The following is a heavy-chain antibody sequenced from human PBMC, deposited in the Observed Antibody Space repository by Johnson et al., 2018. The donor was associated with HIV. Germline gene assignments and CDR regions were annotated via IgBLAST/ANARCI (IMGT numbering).Heavy chain of an antibody. J-gene: IGHJ3*02. CDR1: GSTFSDHY. CDR2: ISSSGGTI. V-gene: IGHV3-11*01. D-gene: IGHD1-26*01. CDR3: ARRDGGSLSFDI. Sequence: QVRLVESGGGLVKPGRSLRLSCVVSGSTFSDHYMSWIRQAPGKGLEWVSYISSSGGTIYYSDSVKGRCTISRDNAKNSLYLQMNRLRVEDTALYYCARRDGGSLSFDIWGQGTMVIVSS.